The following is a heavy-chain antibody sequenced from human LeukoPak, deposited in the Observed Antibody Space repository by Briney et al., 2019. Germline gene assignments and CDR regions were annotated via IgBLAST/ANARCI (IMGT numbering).Heavy chain of an antibody. J-gene: IGHJ4*02. V-gene: IGHV3-30*02. Sequence: PGESLRLSCAVSGFTFSSYGMHWVRQAPDKGLEWVAFIRYDGSHKYYADSVKGRFTISRDNSKNTLYLQMSSLRADDAAVFYCAKDSGYYKGYFDYWGQGTLVTVSS. CDR3: AKDSGYYKGYFDY. CDR1: GFTFSSYG. D-gene: IGHD3-22*01. CDR2: IRYDGSHK.